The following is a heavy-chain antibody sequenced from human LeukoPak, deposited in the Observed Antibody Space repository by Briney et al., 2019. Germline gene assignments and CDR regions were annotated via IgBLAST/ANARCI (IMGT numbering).Heavy chain of an antibody. CDR2: ISGSGST. J-gene: IGHJ5*01. CDR3: ARGRYSYGWNDS. V-gene: IGHV4-31*03. CDR1: GASIGTSAYY. Sequence: SETLSLTCTVSGASIGTSAYYWNWIRQHPGKGLEWIGFISGSGSTLYNPSLKSRVTISSDTSKNQFSLKLTSVTAADMAVYYCARGRYSYGWNDSWGQGTLVTVSS. D-gene: IGHD3-16*02.